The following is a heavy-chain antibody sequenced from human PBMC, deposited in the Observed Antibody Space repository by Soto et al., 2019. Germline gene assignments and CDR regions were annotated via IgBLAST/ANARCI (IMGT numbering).Heavy chain of an antibody. CDR1: GFTFSSYA. CDR3: ANTITYYDFWSGEPETNDAFDI. CDR2: ISGSGGST. Sequence: GGSLRLSCAASGFTFSSYAMSWVRQAPGKGLEWVSAISGSGGSTYYADSVKGRFTISRDNSKNTLYLQMNSLRAEDTAVYYCANTITYYDFWSGEPETNDAFDIWGQGTMVTVSS. J-gene: IGHJ3*02. V-gene: IGHV3-23*01. D-gene: IGHD3-3*01.